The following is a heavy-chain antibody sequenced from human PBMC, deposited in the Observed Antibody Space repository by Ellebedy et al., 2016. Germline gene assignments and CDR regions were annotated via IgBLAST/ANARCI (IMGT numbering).Heavy chain of an antibody. CDR3: ARDPQGSGPNFDY. D-gene: IGHD2-8*02. CDR2: MHYSGST. V-gene: IGHV4-59*01. Sequence: SETLSLTCTVSGGSISNSHWSWIRQPPGKGLEWIGYMHYSGSTNYNPSLKSRVTISADTSKDQLSLKLSSVTPADTAVYYCARDPQGSGPNFDYWGRGLLVTVSS. CDR1: GGSISNSH. J-gene: IGHJ4*02.